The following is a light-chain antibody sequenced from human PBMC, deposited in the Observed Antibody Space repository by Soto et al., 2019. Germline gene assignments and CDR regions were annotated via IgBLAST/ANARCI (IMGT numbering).Light chain of an antibody. CDR2: DVI. J-gene: IGLJ1*01. Sequence: QSVLTQPRSVSGSPGQSVTFSCTGTSSDVVAYIYVSWYQQHPGKAPKLISYDVIKRPSGVPDRFSGSKSGNTASLTISGRQAEDVADYYCRSYASSLSGSYGFGTGTKVTVL. V-gene: IGLV2-11*01. CDR3: RSYASSLSGSYG. CDR1: SSDVVAYIY.